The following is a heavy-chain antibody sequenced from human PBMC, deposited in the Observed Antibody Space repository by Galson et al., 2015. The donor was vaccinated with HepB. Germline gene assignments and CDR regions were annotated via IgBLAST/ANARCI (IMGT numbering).Heavy chain of an antibody. V-gene: IGHV1-69*10. Sequence: SVKVSCKASGGTFSSYAISWVRQAPGQGLEWMGGIIPILGIANYAQKFQGRVTITADKSTSTAYMELSSLRSEDTAVYYCAKHLARQLRFLEWLPLDYWGQGTLVTVSS. J-gene: IGHJ4*02. CDR1: GGTFSSYA. CDR3: AKHLARQLRFLEWLPLDY. CDR2: IIPILGIA. D-gene: IGHD3-3*01.